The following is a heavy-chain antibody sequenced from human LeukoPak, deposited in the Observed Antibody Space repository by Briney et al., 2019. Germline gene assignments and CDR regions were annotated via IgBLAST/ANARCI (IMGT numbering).Heavy chain of an antibody. V-gene: IGHV4-59*12. D-gene: IGHD5-18*01. CDR2: IYYRGST. Sequence: SETLSLTCTVSGGSISSYYWSWIRQPPGKGLEWIGSIYYRGSTYYNPSLMSRVTVSVDASKNQFSLKLSSVTAADTAVYYCAREDTPMIIPFDYWGQGTLVTVSS. CDR1: GGSISSYY. CDR3: AREDTPMIIPFDY. J-gene: IGHJ4*02.